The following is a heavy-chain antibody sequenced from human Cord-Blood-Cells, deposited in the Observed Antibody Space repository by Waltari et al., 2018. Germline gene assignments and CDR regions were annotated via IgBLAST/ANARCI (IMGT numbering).Heavy chain of an antibody. J-gene: IGHJ6*02. Sequence: EVQLVESGGGLVQPGGSLRLSCAASGFTFSSYWMSWVSQAPGKGLEWVANIKQDGSEKYYVDSVKGRFTISRDNAKNSLYLQMNSLRAEDTAVYYCARDSYYYYYGMDVWGQGTTVTVSS. CDR3: ARDSYYYYYGMDV. CDR1: GFTFSSYW. V-gene: IGHV3-7*01. CDR2: IKQDGSEK.